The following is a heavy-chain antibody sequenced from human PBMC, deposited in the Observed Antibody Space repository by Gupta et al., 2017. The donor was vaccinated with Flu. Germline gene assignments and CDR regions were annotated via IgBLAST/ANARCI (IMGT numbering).Heavy chain of an antibody. CDR1: GDSISSGFY. D-gene: IGHD3-22*01. V-gene: IGHV4-38-2*01. CDR3: ARAASYYDSSGYFVY. CDR2: ADHSAIT. Sequence: QVQLQESGPGRLKPSETLSLTCAVSGDSISSGFYWGWIRQSPGKGLEWIGSADHSAITYYNPSLLSRATISVDTSKNQFSLSLSSVTAADTAVYYCARAASYYDSSGYFVYWGQGTLVTVSS. J-gene: IGHJ4*02.